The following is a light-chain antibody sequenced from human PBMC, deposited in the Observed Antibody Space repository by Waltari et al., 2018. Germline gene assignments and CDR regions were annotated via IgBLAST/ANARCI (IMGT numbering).Light chain of an antibody. V-gene: IGKV1-5*03. Sequence: DIQMTQSPSTLSASVGDRVTITCRASQSIRTWLAWYQQKPGKAPELLISKSSRLESGVPASFSGSASGTDFTLTITSLKPDDFATYVCQDYSGSSRTFGQGTKVEVK. CDR2: KSS. CDR1: QSIRTW. J-gene: IGKJ1*01. CDR3: QDYSGSSRT.